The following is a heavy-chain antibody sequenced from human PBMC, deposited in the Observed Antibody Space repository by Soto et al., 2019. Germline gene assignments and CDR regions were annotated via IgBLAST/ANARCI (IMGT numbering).Heavy chain of an antibody. CDR3: ATSQKGYNWNYFDH. J-gene: IGHJ4*02. CDR2: VFYTGFT. CDR1: GGSISGSYYY. Sequence: SETLSLTCAVSGGSISGSYYYWAWLRQSPGKGPEWIGSVFYTGFTSYNPSLESRVSVSEDTSKSQFSLKLSAVTAADTAVYYCATSQKGYNWNYFDHWGQGALVTVSS. D-gene: IGHD1-20*01. V-gene: IGHV4-39*01.